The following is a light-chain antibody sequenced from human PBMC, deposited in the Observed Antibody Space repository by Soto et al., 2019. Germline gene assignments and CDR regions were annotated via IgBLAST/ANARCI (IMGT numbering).Light chain of an antibody. Sequence: EIVLTQSPATLSLSTGERATLSCRASQSVSTYLAWYQQKPGQAPRLLIYDAFNRATGVPARFRGSGSGTDFTLTISGLEPEDFSVYYCQQRDKWLITLCQGTLLEI. CDR1: QSVSTY. V-gene: IGKV3-11*01. J-gene: IGKJ5*01. CDR3: QQRDKWLIT. CDR2: DAF.